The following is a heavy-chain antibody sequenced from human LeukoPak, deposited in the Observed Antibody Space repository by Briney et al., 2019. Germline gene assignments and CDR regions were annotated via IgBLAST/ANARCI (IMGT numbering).Heavy chain of an antibody. J-gene: IGHJ3*02. Sequence: GGSLRLSRAASGFTFSSYGMHWVRQAPGKGLEWVAVIWYDGSNKYYADSVKGRFTISRDNSKNTLYLQMNSLRAEDTAVYYCARPLGIAAADAFDIWGQGTMVTVSS. V-gene: IGHV3-33*01. D-gene: IGHD6-13*01. CDR2: IWYDGSNK. CDR1: GFTFSSYG. CDR3: ARPLGIAAADAFDI.